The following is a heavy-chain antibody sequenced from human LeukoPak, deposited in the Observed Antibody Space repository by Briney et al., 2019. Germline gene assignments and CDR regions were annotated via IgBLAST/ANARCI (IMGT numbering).Heavy chain of an antibody. D-gene: IGHD6-19*01. CDR1: GGTFSSYA. Sequence: SVKVSCKASGGTFSSYAISWVRQAPGQGLEWMGRIIPILGIANYAQKFQGRVTITADKSTSTAYMELSSLRSEDTAVYYCASNLIAVAGGVHWGQGTLVTVSS. CDR3: ASNLIAVAGGVH. V-gene: IGHV1-69*04. J-gene: IGHJ4*02. CDR2: IIPILGIA.